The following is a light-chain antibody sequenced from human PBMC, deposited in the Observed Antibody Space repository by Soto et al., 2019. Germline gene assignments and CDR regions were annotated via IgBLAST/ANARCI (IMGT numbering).Light chain of an antibody. CDR2: GAS. Sequence: EIVTTQSPATLSVSPGERANLSCRASQSVSSNLAWYQQKPGQAPRLLIYGASTRATGIPARFSGSGSGTEFTLTISSLQSEDFAVYYCQQYNNWPRTFGQGTKVDIK. J-gene: IGKJ1*01. CDR3: QQYNNWPRT. V-gene: IGKV3-15*01. CDR1: QSVSSN.